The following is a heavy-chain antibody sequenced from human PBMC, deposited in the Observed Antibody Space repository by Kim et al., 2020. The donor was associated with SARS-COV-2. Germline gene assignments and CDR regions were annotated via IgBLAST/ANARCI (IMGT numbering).Heavy chain of an antibody. V-gene: IGHV1-18*01. Sequence: NYAQMVQDRATMTTDISTSTVYLELRSLRSDDTAMYYCARGLGGYGYYFDYWGQGTRVTVSS. CDR3: ARGLGGYGYYFDY. J-gene: IGHJ4*02. D-gene: IGHD5-12*01.